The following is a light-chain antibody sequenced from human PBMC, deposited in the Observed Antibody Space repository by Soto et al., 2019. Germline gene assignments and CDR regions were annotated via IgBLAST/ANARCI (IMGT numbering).Light chain of an antibody. V-gene: IGLV2-8*01. CDR2: EVS. CDR3: SSYAGSNNLV. CDR1: SSDVGGYNY. Sequence: ALTQPPSASGSPGQSVTISCTGTSSDVGGYNYVSWYQQHPGKAPKLMIYEVSKRPSGVPDRLSGSKSGNTASLTVSGLQAEDEADYYCSSYAGSNNLVFGTGTKVTVL. J-gene: IGLJ1*01.